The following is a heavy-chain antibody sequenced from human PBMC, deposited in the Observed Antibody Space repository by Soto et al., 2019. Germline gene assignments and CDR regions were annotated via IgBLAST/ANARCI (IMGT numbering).Heavy chain of an antibody. CDR2: INHSGST. V-gene: IGHV4-34*01. CDR1: GGSFSGYY. J-gene: IGHJ4*02. Sequence: SETLSLTCAVYGGSFSGYYWSWIRQPPGKGLEWIGEINHSGSTNYNPSLKSRVTISVDTSKNQFSLKLSSVTAADTAVYYCARAALRYCSGGSCTDYWGQGTLVTVSS. D-gene: IGHD2-15*01. CDR3: ARAALRYCSGGSCTDY.